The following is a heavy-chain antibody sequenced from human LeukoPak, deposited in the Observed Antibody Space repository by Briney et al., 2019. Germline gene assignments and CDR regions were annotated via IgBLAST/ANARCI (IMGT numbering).Heavy chain of an antibody. CDR2: ISGSGSTK. CDR1: GFTFTDYY. D-gene: IGHD3-16*01. CDR3: ARRGEGLDY. J-gene: IGHJ4*02. V-gene: IGHV3-11*04. Sequence: GSLGLSWAGSGFTFTDYYMTWIRQAPGKGLEWVSYISGSGSTKYYADSVKGRFTISRDNAKNTLYLQMNSLRAEDTAVYYCARRGEGLDYWGQGTLVTVSS.